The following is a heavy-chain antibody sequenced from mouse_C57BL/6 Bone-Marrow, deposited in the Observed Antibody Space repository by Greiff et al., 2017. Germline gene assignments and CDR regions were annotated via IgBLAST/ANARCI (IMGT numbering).Heavy chain of an antibody. J-gene: IGHJ4*01. CDR1: GYTFTSYW. V-gene: IGHV1-69*01. Sequence: QVQLQQPGAELVMPGASVKLSCKASGYTFTSYWMHWVKQRPGQGLEWIGEIDPSDSYTNYNQKFKGKSTLTVDKSSSTAYMQLSSLTSEDSAVXYCARSDGFYAMDYWGQGTSVTVSS. D-gene: IGHD2-3*01. CDR2: IDPSDSYT. CDR3: ARSDGFYAMDY.